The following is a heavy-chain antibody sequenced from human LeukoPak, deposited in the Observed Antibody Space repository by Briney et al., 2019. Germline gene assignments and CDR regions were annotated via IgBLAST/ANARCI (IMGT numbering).Heavy chain of an antibody. D-gene: IGHD2-2*01. CDR1: GGTFSSYA. J-gene: IGHJ6*03. V-gene: IGHV1-69*01. CDR2: IIPIFGTA. CDR3: ARANFVVVPASTHYYYYMDV. Sequence: ASVKDSCKASGGTFSSYAISWVRQAPGQGLEWMGGIIPIFGTANYAQKFQGRVTITADESMSTAYMELSSLRSEDTAVYYCARANFVVVPASTHYYYYMDVWGKGTTVTVSS.